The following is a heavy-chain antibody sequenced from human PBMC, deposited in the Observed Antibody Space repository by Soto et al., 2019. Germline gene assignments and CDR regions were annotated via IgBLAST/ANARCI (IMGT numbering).Heavy chain of an antibody. Sequence: SETLSLTCAVSSGSISSSNWWSWVRQPPGKGLEWIGEIYHSGSTNYNPSLKSRVTISVDKSKNQFSLKLSSVTAADTAVYYCARALSSGSWFDPWGQGTLVTVSS. J-gene: IGHJ5*02. CDR2: IYHSGST. CDR3: ARALSSGSWFDP. CDR1: SGSISSSNW. V-gene: IGHV4-4*02. D-gene: IGHD6-19*01.